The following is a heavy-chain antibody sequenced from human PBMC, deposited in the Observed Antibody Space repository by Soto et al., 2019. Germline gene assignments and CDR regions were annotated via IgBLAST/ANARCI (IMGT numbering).Heavy chain of an antibody. CDR2: IYYSGST. CDR3: ARGGGYYDFWSGYRDYYYYYGMDV. D-gene: IGHD3-3*01. V-gene: IGHV4-31*03. Sequence: SETMSLTCTVSGGSISSGGYCWSWIHQHPGKGLEWIGYIYYSGSTYYNPSLKSRVTISVDTSKNQFSLKLSSVTAADTAVYYCARGGGYYDFWSGYRDYYYYYGMDVWGQGTAVTVSS. CDR1: GGSISSGGYC. J-gene: IGHJ6*02.